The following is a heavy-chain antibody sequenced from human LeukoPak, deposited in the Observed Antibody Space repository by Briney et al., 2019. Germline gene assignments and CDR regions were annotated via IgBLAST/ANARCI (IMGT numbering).Heavy chain of an antibody. CDR2: IEYSGGT. V-gene: IGHV4-39*01. Sequence: PSETLSLTCTVSGDSISSGSHYCDRIRQPPGKGLQWIGDIEYSGGTYYNPSLKSRVTMSVDTSKNQFSLKLSSVTAADTAVYYCARHTRGNNWFDPWGQGTLVTVSS. CDR3: ARHTRGNNWFDP. J-gene: IGHJ5*02. D-gene: IGHD1-1*01. CDR1: GDSISSGSHY.